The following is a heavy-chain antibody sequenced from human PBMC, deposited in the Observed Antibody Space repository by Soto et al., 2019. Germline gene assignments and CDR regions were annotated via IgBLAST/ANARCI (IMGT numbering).Heavy chain of an antibody. D-gene: IGHD6-19*01. Sequence: EVQLLESGGGLVQPGVSLRLSCAVPGFTVSSHAMSWVRQAPGKGLECVSSITGSGDSTYYADSVKGRFTISRDKSKSTLYLQMISLRAEDTAVYYCAKDLQFSGWLSAQTFDYWGQGTQVTVSS. CDR3: AKDLQFSGWLSAQTFDY. CDR1: GFTVSSHA. J-gene: IGHJ4*02. CDR2: ITGSGDST. V-gene: IGHV3-23*01.